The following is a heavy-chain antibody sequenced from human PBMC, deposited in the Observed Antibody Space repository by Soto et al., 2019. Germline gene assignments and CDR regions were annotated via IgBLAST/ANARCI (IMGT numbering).Heavy chain of an antibody. D-gene: IGHD6-13*01. CDR1: GFTFSSYE. CDR3: ARDGEYSSSWYNY. J-gene: IGHJ4*02. Sequence: GGSLRLSCAASGFTFSSYEMNWVRQAPGKGLEWVSYISSSGSTIYYADSVKGRCTLARDSANNSLYLQLNILRAEDAAVYYCARDGEYSSSWYNYWGQGTLVTVSS. V-gene: IGHV3-48*03. CDR2: ISSSGSTI.